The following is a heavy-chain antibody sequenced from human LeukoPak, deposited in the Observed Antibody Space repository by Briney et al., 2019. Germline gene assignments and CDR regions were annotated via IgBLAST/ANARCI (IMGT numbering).Heavy chain of an antibody. Sequence: ASVKASCKASGYTFTSYAMNWVRQAPGQGPEWMGWINTNTGNPTYAQGFTGRFVFSLDTSVSTAYLQISSLKAEDTAVYYCARGYSSGWYRRGAEYFQHWGQGTLVTVSS. CDR1: GYTFTSYA. D-gene: IGHD6-19*01. J-gene: IGHJ1*01. CDR2: INTNTGNP. V-gene: IGHV7-4-1*02. CDR3: ARGYSSGWYRRGAEYFQH.